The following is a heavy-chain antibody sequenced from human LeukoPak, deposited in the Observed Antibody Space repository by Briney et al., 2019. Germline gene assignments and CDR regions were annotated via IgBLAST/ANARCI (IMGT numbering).Heavy chain of an antibody. CDR1: GFTFYTYG. D-gene: IGHD6-13*01. V-gene: IGHV3-64*01. CDR2: IGPDGGTT. CDR3: ARGAQLTDY. Sequence: SGGSLRLSCAASGFTFYTYGMHWVRQAPGEGLEYVSGIGPDGGTTYYANSVKGRFTISRDNSKYMLYLQMGSLTADDMAVYYCARGAQLTDYWGQGTLVTVSS. J-gene: IGHJ4*02.